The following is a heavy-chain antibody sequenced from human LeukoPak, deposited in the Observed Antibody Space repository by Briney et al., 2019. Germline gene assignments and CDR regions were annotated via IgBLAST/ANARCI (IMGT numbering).Heavy chain of an antibody. CDR2: INPSGDNT. Sequence: ASVKVSCKASGYTFTNNFMHWVRQAPGQGLEWMGIINPSGDNTWYAQKFQGRVTMTRDMATSTDYMEVSSLRSEDTAVYYCARGRRGAKLTIDYWGQGTLVTVSS. CDR1: GYTFTNNF. D-gene: IGHD1-26*01. CDR3: ARGRRGAKLTIDY. J-gene: IGHJ4*02. V-gene: IGHV1-46*01.